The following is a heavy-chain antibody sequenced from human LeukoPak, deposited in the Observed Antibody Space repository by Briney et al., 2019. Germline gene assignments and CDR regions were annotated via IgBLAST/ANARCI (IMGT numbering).Heavy chain of an antibody. Sequence: GGSLRLSCAASGFTFSSYWMHWVRQAPGKGLVWVSRINGDGNTINYADSVRGRFTISRDNAKNSLYLQMSSLRAEDTAIYYCVRAVPAAILGAFDIWGQGTMVTVSS. V-gene: IGHV3-74*01. CDR2: INGDGNTI. J-gene: IGHJ3*02. CDR3: VRAVPAAILGAFDI. CDR1: GFTFSSYW. D-gene: IGHD2-2*02.